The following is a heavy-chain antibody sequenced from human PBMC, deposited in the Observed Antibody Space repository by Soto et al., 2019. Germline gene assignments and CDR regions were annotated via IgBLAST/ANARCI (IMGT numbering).Heavy chain of an antibody. J-gene: IGHJ4*02. D-gene: IGHD1-1*01. CDR2: ISSSGSTI. Sequence: GGFPRLSCAAPGFSFSDYYMSWIRQAPGKGLEWVSYISSSGSTIYYADSVKGRFTISRDNAKNSLYLQMNNLRAEDSGVYFSARDTTGILDYWGQGTLVTASS. CDR3: ARDTTGILDY. V-gene: IGHV3-11*04. CDR1: GFSFSDYY.